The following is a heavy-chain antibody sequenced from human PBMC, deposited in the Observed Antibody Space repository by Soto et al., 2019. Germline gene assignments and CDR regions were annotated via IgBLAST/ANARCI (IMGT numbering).Heavy chain of an antibody. V-gene: IGHV1-24*01. Sequence: ASVKAYSKVSGYTVTELSMHWVGQAPGKGLEWMGGFDPEDGETIYAQKFQGRGTMTEDTFTDTAYMELSSLRSEDTAVYYCATSYDSSAYYYVPYFDYWGQGTLVTSPQ. CDR2: FDPEDGET. D-gene: IGHD3-22*01. J-gene: IGHJ4*02. CDR1: GYTVTELS. CDR3: ATSYDSSAYYYVPYFDY.